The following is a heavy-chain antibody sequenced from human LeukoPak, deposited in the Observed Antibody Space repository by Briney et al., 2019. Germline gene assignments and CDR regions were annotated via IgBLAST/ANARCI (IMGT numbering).Heavy chain of an antibody. D-gene: IGHD3-3*01. Sequence: SETLPLTCTVSGGSISSYYWSWIRQPAGKGLEWIGRIYTSGSTNYNPSLKSRVTMSVDTSKNQFSMKLSSVTAADTAVYYCARDGNYDFWSGPDAFDIWGQGTMVTVSS. CDR3: ARDGNYDFWSGPDAFDI. CDR1: GGSISSYY. CDR2: IYTSGST. J-gene: IGHJ3*02. V-gene: IGHV4-4*07.